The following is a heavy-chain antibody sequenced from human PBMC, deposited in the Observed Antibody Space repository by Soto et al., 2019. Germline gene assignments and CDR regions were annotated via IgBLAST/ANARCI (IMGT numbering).Heavy chain of an antibody. CDR1: GYTFTGYY. Sequence: GASVKVSCKASGYTFTGYYLHWVRQAPGQGLEWMGWINPNSGDTNYAQKFQGWVTMTRDTSISTAYMELSRLRSNDTAVYYCGRETQAFDIWGQGAMVTVSS. V-gene: IGHV1-2*04. CDR2: INPNSGDT. CDR3: GRETQAFDI. J-gene: IGHJ3*02.